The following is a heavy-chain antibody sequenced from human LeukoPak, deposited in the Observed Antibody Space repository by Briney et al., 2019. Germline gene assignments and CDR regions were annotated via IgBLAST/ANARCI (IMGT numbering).Heavy chain of an antibody. D-gene: IGHD3/OR15-3a*01. V-gene: IGHV3-23*01. J-gene: IGHJ3*01. CDR2: ISGRVSST. Sequence: GGSLRLSCAASGFTFSSYAMSWVRQAPGKGLEWVAGISGRVSSTKYADSVKDRFTVSRDSSKNTVYLQMNSLRVEDTAVYYCAKGGPNVFDFWGQGTMVTVSS. CDR3: AKGGPNVFDF. CDR1: GFTFSSYA.